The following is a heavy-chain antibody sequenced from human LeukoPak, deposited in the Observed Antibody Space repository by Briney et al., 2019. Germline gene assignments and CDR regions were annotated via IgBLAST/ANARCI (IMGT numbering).Heavy chain of an antibody. D-gene: IGHD5-18*01. CDR1: GGSISSGSYY. CDR3: AREGIQLWLGWFDP. CDR2: IYTSGST. V-gene: IGHV4-61*02. J-gene: IGHJ5*02. Sequence: TLSLTCTVSGGSISSGSYYWSWIRQPAGKGLEWIGRIYTSGSTNYNPSLKSRVTISVDTSKNQFSLKLSSVTAADTAVYYCAREGIQLWLGWFDPWGQGTLVTVSS.